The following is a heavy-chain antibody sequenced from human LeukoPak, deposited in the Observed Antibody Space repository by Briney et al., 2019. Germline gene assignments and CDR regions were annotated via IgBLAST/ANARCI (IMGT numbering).Heavy chain of an antibody. CDR1: GFTYSSYA. CDR2: ISGSGGST. J-gene: IGHJ4*02. Sequence: GGSLRLSCAASGFTYSSYAMSWVRQAPGKGLEWVSAISGSGGSTYYADSVKGRFTISRDNSKNTLYLQMNSLRAEDTAVYYCAKGRSPAQEYYFDYWGQGTLVTVSS. V-gene: IGHV3-23*01. CDR3: AKGRSPAQEYYFDY. D-gene: IGHD3-10*01.